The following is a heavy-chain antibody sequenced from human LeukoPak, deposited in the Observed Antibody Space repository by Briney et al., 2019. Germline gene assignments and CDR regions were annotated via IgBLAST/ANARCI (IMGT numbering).Heavy chain of an antibody. J-gene: IGHJ4*02. CDR3: AREGGVLRYFDWSPRH. CDR1: GYTFTGYH. Sequence: ASVKVSCKASGYTFTGYHMHWVRQAPGQGLEWMGRINPNSGATDYAQKFQGRVTMTRDTSISIAYMELSRLISDDTAVYYCAREGGVLRYFDWSPRHWGQGTLVTVPS. V-gene: IGHV1-2*06. CDR2: INPNSGAT. D-gene: IGHD3-9*01.